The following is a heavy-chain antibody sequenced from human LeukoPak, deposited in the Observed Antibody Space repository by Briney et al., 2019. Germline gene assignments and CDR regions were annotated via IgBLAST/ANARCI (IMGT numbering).Heavy chain of an antibody. V-gene: IGHV5-51*01. J-gene: IGHJ3*02. CDR3: ARQGATQAFDI. CDR1: GYSFTSYW. D-gene: IGHD1-26*01. CDR2: IYPGDSDT. Sequence: GESLKISCKGSGYSFTSYWLGWVRQMPGKGLEWMVIIYPGDSDTRYSPSFHGQVTISADKSINTAYLQWSSLQASDTAMYYCARQGATQAFDIWGQGTMVTVSS.